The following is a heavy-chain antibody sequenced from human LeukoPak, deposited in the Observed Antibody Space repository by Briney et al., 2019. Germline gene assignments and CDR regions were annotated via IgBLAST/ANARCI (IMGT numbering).Heavy chain of an antibody. J-gene: IGHJ4*02. CDR1: GFTFSSYW. CDR3: VREWAVAGTGFDY. Sequence: GGSLRFSCAVSGFTFSSYWMHWVRQAPGKGLVWVSGINSDGSSTSYADSVKGRFTISRDNAKNTLYLQMNSLRAEDTAVYYCVREWAVAGTGFDYWGQGTLVTVSS. CDR2: INSDGSST. D-gene: IGHD6-19*01. V-gene: IGHV3-74*01.